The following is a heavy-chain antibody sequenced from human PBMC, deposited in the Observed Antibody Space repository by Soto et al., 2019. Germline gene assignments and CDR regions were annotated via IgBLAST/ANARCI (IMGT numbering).Heavy chain of an antibody. CDR1: GFSLTTSGVG. CDR3: AHYPSSSTNWYIRDDGLDP. V-gene: IGHV2-5*02. D-gene: IGHD6-13*01. CDR2: IYGDDDK. J-gene: IGHJ5*02. Sequence: QITLNESGPALVKPTQTLTLTCTFSGFSLTTSGVGVHWLRQPPGKALDWLAVIYGDDDKRYNPSLETRLTITKDTSKNQMVLTMTYMDPLDTATYYCAHYPSSSTNWYIRDDGLDPCGQGTLVTVSS.